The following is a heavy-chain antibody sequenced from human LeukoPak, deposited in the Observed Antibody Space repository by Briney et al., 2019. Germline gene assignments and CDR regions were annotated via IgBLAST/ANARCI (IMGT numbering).Heavy chain of an antibody. V-gene: IGHV3-20*04. J-gene: IGHJ5*02. CDR1: GFTVSDNY. CDR2: INWNGGST. CDR3: ARAGWIAAAGSVWRDP. D-gene: IGHD6-13*01. Sequence: GGSLRLSCAASGFTVSDNYMSWVRQAPGKGLEWVSGINWNGGSTGYADSVKGRFTISRDNAKNSLYLQMNSLRAEDTALYYCARAGWIAAAGSVWRDPGGQGPLVTVSS.